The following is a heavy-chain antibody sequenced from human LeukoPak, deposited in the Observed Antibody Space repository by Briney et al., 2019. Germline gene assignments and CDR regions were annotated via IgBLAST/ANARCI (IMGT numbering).Heavy chain of an antibody. Sequence: EASVKVSCKASDYTFTSHGISWVRQAPGQGLEWMGWISAYNGNTNYAQKLQGRVTMTTDTSTSTAYMELRSLRSDDTAVYYCAREYCSSTSCTIDYWGQGTLVTVSS. D-gene: IGHD2-2*01. V-gene: IGHV1-18*04. CDR1: DYTFTSHG. CDR2: ISAYNGNT. J-gene: IGHJ4*02. CDR3: AREYCSSTSCTIDY.